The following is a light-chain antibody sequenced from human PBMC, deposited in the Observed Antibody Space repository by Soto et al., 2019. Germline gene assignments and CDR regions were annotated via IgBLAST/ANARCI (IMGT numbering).Light chain of an antibody. CDR1: QASSIW. J-gene: IGKJ1*01. CDR3: QQGYSTPQT. V-gene: IGKV1-12*01. CDR2: AAS. Sequence: DIQMAQSPSSVSASVGDRVXITCRASQASSIWLAWDQQKPGKAPKLLIYAASRLQSGVPSRFTGGGSGTEFTLTISSLQPEDFATYYCQQGYSTPQTFGQGTKVDI.